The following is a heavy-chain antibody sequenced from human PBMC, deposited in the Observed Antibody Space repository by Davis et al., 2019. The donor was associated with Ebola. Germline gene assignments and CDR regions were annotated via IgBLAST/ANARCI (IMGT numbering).Heavy chain of an antibody. CDR2: ISWNSGSI. V-gene: IGHV3-9*01. J-gene: IGHJ5*02. CDR1: GFTFDDYA. Sequence: SLKISCAASGFTFDDYAMHWVRQAPGKGLEWVSGISWNSGSIGYADSVKGRFTISRDNAKNSLYLQMNSLRAEDTAVYYCARGGSGWLVYSPFDPWGQGTLVTVSS. CDR3: ARGGSGWLVYSPFDP. D-gene: IGHD6-19*01.